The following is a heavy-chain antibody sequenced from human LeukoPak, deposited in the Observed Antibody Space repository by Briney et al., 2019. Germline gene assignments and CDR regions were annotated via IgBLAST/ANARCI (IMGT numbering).Heavy chain of an antibody. CDR2: RQQDGREK. CDR3: ASTHLDHGDLFDY. D-gene: IGHD1-1*01. J-gene: IGHJ4*02. Sequence: GGSLRLSCAASGFTFSSYWLSWVRQPPGKGLEWVANRQQDGREKNYVDSVKGRFTISRDNGRNSLYLQMNSLRAEDTAVYYCASTHLDHGDLFDYWGQGTLVTVSS. CDR1: GFTFSSYW. V-gene: IGHV3-7*01.